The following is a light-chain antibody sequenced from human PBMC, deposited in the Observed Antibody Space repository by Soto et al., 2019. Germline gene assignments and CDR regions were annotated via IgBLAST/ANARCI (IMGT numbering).Light chain of an antibody. CDR3: EQYDTYTGT. V-gene: IGKV1-5*03. Sequence: DIQMHQSHSTMSASVGESATITCRASQYISDWLAWYQQKPGKATNLLIYEASSLRSGVPSRFSGSGSGTVFTLTISSLQPDDFATYYCEQYDTYTGTVGQGTKVDIK. J-gene: IGKJ1*01. CDR2: EAS. CDR1: QYISDW.